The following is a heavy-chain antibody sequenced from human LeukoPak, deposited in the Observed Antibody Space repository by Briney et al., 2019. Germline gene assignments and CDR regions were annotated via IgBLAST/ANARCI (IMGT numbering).Heavy chain of an antibody. CDR3: ARDTPLRLENWFDP. D-gene: IGHD1-1*01. Sequence: GASVKVSFKASGGTFSSYAISWVRQAPGQGLEWMGGIIPIFGTANYAQKFQGRVTITADESTSTAYMELSSLRSEDTAVYYCARDTPLRLENWFDPWGQGTLVTVSS. V-gene: IGHV1-69*13. CDR2: IIPIFGTA. J-gene: IGHJ5*02. CDR1: GGTFSSYA.